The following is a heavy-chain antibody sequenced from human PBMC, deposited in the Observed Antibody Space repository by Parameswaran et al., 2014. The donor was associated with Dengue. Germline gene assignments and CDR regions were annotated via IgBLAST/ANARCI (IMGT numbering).Heavy chain of an antibody. D-gene: IGHD5-12*01. CDR2: IYYSGST. V-gene: IGHV4-31*02. CDR3: ARVRWPGEYSGYDFDY. Sequence: VRQAPGKGLEWIGYIYYSGSTYYNPSLKSRVTISVDTSKNQFSLKLSSVTAADTAVYYCARVRWPGEYSGYDFDYWGQGTLVTVSS. J-gene: IGHJ4*02.